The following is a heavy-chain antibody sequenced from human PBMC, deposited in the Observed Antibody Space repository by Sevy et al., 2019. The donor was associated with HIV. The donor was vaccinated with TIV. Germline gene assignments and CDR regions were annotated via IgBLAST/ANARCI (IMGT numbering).Heavy chain of an antibody. CDR3: ARGTSIYYYGSGSLFDY. CDR2: ISSSSSTI. V-gene: IGHV3-48*02. CDR1: GFTFSSYS. Sequence: GGSLRLYCAASGFTFSSYSMNWVRKAPGKGLEWVSYISSSSSTIYYADSVKGRFTNSRDNAKNSPYLQMNSLRDEETAVYYCARGTSIYYYGSGSLFDYWGQGTLVTVSS. J-gene: IGHJ4*02. D-gene: IGHD3-10*01.